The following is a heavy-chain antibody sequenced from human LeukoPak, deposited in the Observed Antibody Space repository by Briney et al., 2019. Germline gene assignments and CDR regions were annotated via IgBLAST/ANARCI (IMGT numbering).Heavy chain of an antibody. D-gene: IGHD3-22*01. V-gene: IGHV3-23*01. J-gene: IGHJ4*02. Sequence: GGSLSPSCAASALSPGTFSMSWVRQAAREGLEWVSAIIGSGGRTYYGDSVKGSFSISTDNSKNTLYLQMNSLRAEHTAVYYCAKPDSSGYYYRPYYFDYWGQGTLVTVSS. CDR2: IIGSGGRT. CDR1: ALSPGTFS. CDR3: AKPDSSGYYYRPYYFDY.